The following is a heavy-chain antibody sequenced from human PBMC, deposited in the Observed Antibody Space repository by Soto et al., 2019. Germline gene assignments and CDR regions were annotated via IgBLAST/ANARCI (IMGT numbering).Heavy chain of an antibody. J-gene: IGHJ4*02. CDR2: ISCCGGST. Sequence: EVQLLESGGGVVQPGGSLRLSCVASGFNFKKFAMAWDRQAPGEGLEWVSGISCCGGSTSYADSVKGRFSTARDDSKNTLSLQMNGLRVEDTAQYFCAKADGEQWLIPHLDNWGQGTLVTVS. CDR1: GFNFKKFA. CDR3: AKADGEQWLIPHLDN. D-gene: IGHD6-19*01. V-gene: IGHV3-23*01.